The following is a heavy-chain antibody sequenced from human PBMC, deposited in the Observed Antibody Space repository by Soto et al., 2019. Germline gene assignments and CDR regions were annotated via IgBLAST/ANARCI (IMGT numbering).Heavy chain of an antibody. V-gene: IGHV4-30-2*01. Sequence: PSETLSLPYTVSGGSISGVGYSWIWIRQPPGKGLEWIGYIYHSGSTYYNPSLKSRVTISVDRSKNQFSLKLSSVTAADTAVYYCARADFWRRNYDYWGQGTLVTVS. CDR3: ARADFWRRNYDY. CDR1: GGSISGVGYS. J-gene: IGHJ4*02. CDR2: IYHSGST. D-gene: IGHD3-3*01.